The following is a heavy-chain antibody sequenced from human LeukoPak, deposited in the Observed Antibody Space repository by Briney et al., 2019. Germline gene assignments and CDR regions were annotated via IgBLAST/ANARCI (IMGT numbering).Heavy chain of an antibody. J-gene: IGHJ4*02. D-gene: IGHD3-22*01. Sequence: GGSLRLSCAASGFTFSSYSMNWVRQAPGKGLEWVSSISSSSSYIYYADSVKGRFTISRDNAKNSLYLQMNSLRAEDTAVYYRAFDSSGYYGVGDYWGQGTLVTVSS. V-gene: IGHV3-21*01. CDR2: ISSSSSYI. CDR1: GFTFSSYS. CDR3: AFDSSGYYGVGDY.